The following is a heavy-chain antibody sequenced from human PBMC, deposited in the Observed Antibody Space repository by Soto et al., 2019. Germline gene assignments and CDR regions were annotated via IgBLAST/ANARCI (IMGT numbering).Heavy chain of an antibody. CDR3: ARVALALGVAAAGTDYYGMDV. J-gene: IGHJ6*02. D-gene: IGHD6-13*01. CDR2: IYYKGST. Sequence: SETLSLTCTVSGDSISPYYWSWIRQPPGKGLEYIGYIYYKGSTNYNPSLKSRVTISVDASKNQFSLKLSSGTAADTAVYYCARVALALGVAAAGTDYYGMDVWGQGTTVTVSS. V-gene: IGHV4-59*01. CDR1: GDSISPYY.